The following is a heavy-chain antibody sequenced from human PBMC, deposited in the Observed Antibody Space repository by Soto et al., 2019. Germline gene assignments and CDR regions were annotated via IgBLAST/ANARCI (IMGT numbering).Heavy chain of an antibody. CDR1: GGSISSGGYY. V-gene: IGHV4-31*03. J-gene: IGHJ3*02. D-gene: IGHD3-22*01. CDR3: ARDYYDSSGYYYVSAFDI. CDR2: IYYSGST. Sequence: SETLSLTCTVSGGSISSGGYYWSWIRQHPGKGLEWIGYIYYSGSTYYNPSLKSRVTISVDTSKNQFSLELSSVTAADTAVYYCARDYYDSSGYYYVSAFDIWGQGTMVTVSS.